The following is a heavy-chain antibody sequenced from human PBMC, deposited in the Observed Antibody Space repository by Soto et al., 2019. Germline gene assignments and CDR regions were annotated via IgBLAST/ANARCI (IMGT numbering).Heavy chain of an antibody. Sequence: GCLRLSGATAGCTVSSNYLCWVRQAPGKGLEWVSVHYSGGSTYYADSVQGRFTISRDKSNNTLYLQMRRVRAEDTAVYFCARHRHPRGTVGATSPREPWGQGTQVTV. J-gene: IGHJ5*02. V-gene: IGHV3-53*01. CDR3: ARHRHPRGTVGATSPREP. CDR2: HYSGGST. CDR1: GCTVSSNY. D-gene: IGHD1-26*01.